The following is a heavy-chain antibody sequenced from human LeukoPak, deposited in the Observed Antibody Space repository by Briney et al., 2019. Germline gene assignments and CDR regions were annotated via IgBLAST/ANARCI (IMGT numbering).Heavy chain of an antibody. CDR1: RFTFSDSY. D-gene: IGHD5-24*01. J-gene: IGHJ3*02. CDR3: AGVRWLPSEADAFDI. V-gene: IGHV3-53*01. CDR2: IYAGGST. Sequence: GGSLRLSCAASRFTFSDSYMSWIRQAPGKGLEWVSLIYAGGSTYYADSVKGRFTISRDNSKNTLYLQMNSLRAEDTAVYYCAGVRWLPSEADAFDIWGQGTMVTVSS.